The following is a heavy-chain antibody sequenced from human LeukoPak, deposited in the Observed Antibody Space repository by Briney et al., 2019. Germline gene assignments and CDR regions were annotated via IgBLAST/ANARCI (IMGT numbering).Heavy chain of an antibody. CDR3: ARDLGIAARLRGIDY. D-gene: IGHD6-6*01. CDR2: ISSSSSYI. V-gene: IGHV3-21*01. CDR1: GFTFSSYA. J-gene: IGHJ4*02. Sequence: AGGSLRLSCAASGFTFSSYAMSWVRQAPGKGLEWVSSISSSSSYIYYADSVKGRFTISRDNAKNSLYLQMNSLRAEDTAVYYCARDLGIAARLRGIDYWGQGTLVTVSS.